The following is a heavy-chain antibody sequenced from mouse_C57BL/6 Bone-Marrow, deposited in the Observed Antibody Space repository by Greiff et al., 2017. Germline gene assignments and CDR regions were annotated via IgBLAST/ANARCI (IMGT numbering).Heavy chain of an antibody. Sequence: VQLQQSGPELVKPGASVKFSCKASGYPFTGYYMNWVKQSPEKSLEWIGEFNPSTGGTTYNQKFKAKAKLTVDKSSSTTYMQLKSLTSEDSAVYYCARWKFVDYAMDYWGQGTSVTVSS. CDR2: FNPSTGGT. J-gene: IGHJ4*01. V-gene: IGHV1-42*01. CDR3: ARWKFVDYAMDY. CDR1: GYPFTGYY.